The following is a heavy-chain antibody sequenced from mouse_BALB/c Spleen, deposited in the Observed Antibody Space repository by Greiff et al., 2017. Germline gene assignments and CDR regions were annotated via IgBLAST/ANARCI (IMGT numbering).Heavy chain of an antibody. V-gene: IGHV6-6*02. CDR2: IRLKSNNYAT. Sequence: EVKLVESGGGLVQPGGSMKLSCVASGFTFSNYWMNWVRQSPEKGLEWVAEIRLKSNNYATHYAESVKGRFTISRDDSKSSVYLQMNNLRAEDTGIYYCTRGARATPGMDYWGQGTSVTVSS. CDR1: GFTFSNYW. J-gene: IGHJ4*01. CDR3: TRGARATPGMDY. D-gene: IGHD3-1*01.